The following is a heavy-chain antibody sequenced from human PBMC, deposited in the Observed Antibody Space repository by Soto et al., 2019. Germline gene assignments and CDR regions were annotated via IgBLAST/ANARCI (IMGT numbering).Heavy chain of an antibody. V-gene: IGHV3-7*05. CDR2: IKQDGSEK. J-gene: IGHJ5*02. Sequence: GGSLRLSCAASGFTFSSYAMSWVRQAPGKGLEWVANIKQDGSEKYYVDSVKGRFTISRDNAKNSLYLQMNSLRAEDTAVYYCARVEVASWFDPWGQGTLVTVSS. CDR1: GFTFSSYA. CDR3: ARVEVASWFDP. D-gene: IGHD6-19*01.